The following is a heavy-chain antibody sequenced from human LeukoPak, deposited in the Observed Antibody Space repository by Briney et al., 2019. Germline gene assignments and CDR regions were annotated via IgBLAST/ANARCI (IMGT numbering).Heavy chain of an antibody. CDR3: ARAPGGIAVAGQTTYSYYGMDV. CDR1: GYTFTGYY. Sequence: ASVKVSCKASGYTFTGYYMHWVRQAPGQGLEWMGWINPNSGGTNYAQKFQGRVTMTRDTSISTAYMELSRLRSDDTAVYYCARAPGGIAVAGQTTYSYYGMDVWGQGTTVTVSS. V-gene: IGHV1-2*02. J-gene: IGHJ6*02. D-gene: IGHD6-19*01. CDR2: INPNSGGT.